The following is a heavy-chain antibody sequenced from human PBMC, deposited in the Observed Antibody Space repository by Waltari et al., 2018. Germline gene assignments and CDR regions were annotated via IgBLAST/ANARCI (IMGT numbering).Heavy chain of an antibody. CDR3: ARKVRLGRGWFDP. J-gene: IGHJ5*02. CDR2: ISSSSSTI. CDR1: GFTFSSYS. V-gene: IGHV3-48*01. D-gene: IGHD3-10*01. Sequence: EVQLVESGGGLVQPGGSLRLSCAASGFTFSSYSMNWVRQAPGKGLEWVSYISSSSSTISYADSGKGRFTTSRDNAKNSLYLQMNILRAEDTAVYYCARKVRLGRGWFDPWGQGTLVTVSS.